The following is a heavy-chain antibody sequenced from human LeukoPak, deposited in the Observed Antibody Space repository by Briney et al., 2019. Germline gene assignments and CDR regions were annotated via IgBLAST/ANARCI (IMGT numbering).Heavy chain of an antibody. Sequence: GGSLRLSCAASGFTFSTYAMNWVRQAPGKGLEWVSAISGSGGSTYYADSVKGRFTISRDKSKNTLYLQMNSLRAEDTAVYYCARAADSSGYYDYWGQGTLVTVSS. D-gene: IGHD3-22*01. V-gene: IGHV3-23*01. CDR1: GFTFSTYA. CDR3: ARAADSSGYYDY. J-gene: IGHJ4*02. CDR2: ISGSGGST.